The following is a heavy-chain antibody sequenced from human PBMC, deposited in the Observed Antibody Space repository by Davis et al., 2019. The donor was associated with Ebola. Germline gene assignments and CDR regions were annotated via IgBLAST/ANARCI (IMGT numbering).Heavy chain of an antibody. V-gene: IGHV3-64D*06. D-gene: IGHD4-17*01. Sequence: GGSLRLSCAAPGFTFSSYAMHWVRQAPGKGLEHVSGIRSNGGSTNYADSVRGRFTISRDNSKNTLYLQMSSLRPEDTAVYYCVRAQATVTIILAYWGQGTLVTVSS. J-gene: IGHJ4*02. CDR1: GFTFSSYA. CDR3: VRAQATVTIILAY. CDR2: IRSNGGST.